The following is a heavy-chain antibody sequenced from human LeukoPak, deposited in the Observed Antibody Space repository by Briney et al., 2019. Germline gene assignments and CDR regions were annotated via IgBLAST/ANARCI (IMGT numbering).Heavy chain of an antibody. D-gene: IGHD6-19*01. Sequence: SETLSLTCTVSGGSISSSSYYWGWIRQPPGKGLEWIGSIYYSGSTYYNPSLKSRVTISVDTSKDQFSLKLSSVTAADTAVYYCARDRSGWYAFDYWGQGTLVTVSS. V-gene: IGHV4-39*07. J-gene: IGHJ4*02. CDR1: GGSISSSSYY. CDR3: ARDRSGWYAFDY. CDR2: IYYSGST.